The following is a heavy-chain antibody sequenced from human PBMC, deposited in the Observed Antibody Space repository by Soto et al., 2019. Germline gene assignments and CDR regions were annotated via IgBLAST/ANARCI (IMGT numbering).Heavy chain of an antibody. CDR1: GGSFSGYY. D-gene: IGHD3-10*01. Sequence: PSETLSLTCAVYGGSFSGYYWSWIRQPPGKGLEWIGYINHSGSTNYNPSLKSRVTISVDTSKNQFSLKLSSVTAADTAVYYCARVWGGAFDIWGQGTMVTVSS. CDR3: ARVWGGAFDI. CDR2: INHSGST. V-gene: IGHV4-34*01. J-gene: IGHJ3*02.